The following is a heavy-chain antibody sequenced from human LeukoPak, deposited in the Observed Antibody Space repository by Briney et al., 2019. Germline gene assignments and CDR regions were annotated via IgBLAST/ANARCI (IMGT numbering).Heavy chain of an antibody. J-gene: IGHJ6*02. CDR2: IYYSGST. Sequence: SETLSLTCTVSGGSISSYYWSWIRQPPGEGLEWIGYIYYSGSTNYNPSLKSRVTISVDTSKNQFSLKLSSVTAADTAVYYCARDRFGWDYGMDVWGQGITVTVSS. D-gene: IGHD3-10*01. V-gene: IGHV4-59*01. CDR3: ARDRFGWDYGMDV. CDR1: GGSISSYY.